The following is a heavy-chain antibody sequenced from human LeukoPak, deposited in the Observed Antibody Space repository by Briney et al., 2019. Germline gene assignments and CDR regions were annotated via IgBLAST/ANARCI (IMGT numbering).Heavy chain of an antibody. J-gene: IGHJ5*02. CDR2: MNPNRGNT. Sequence: GASVKVSCKASGYTFTSYDINWVRQATGQGLEWMGWMNPNRGNTGYAQKFQGRVTMTRNTSISTAYMELSSLRSEDTAVYYCATARFSYDFWSGYYTSWFDPWGQGTLVTVSS. V-gene: IGHV1-8*01. CDR1: GYTFTSYD. CDR3: ATARFSYDFWSGYYTSWFDP. D-gene: IGHD3-3*01.